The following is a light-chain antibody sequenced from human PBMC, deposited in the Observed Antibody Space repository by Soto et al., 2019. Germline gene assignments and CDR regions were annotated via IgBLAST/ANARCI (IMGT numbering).Light chain of an antibody. V-gene: IGLV2-11*01. CDR3: CSYAGRYIVV. CDR2: DVS. J-gene: IGLJ2*01. CDR1: SSDVGGYTY. Sequence: QSALTQPRSVSGSPGHSVAISCTGTSSDVGGYTYVAWYRQYPGKAPKLMLYDVSKRPSGVPDRFSGSKSGNTASLTISGLQDEDEADYYCCSYAGRYIVVFGGGTKLTVL.